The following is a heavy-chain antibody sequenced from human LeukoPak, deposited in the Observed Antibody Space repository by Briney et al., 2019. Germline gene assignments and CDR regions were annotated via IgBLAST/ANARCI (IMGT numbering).Heavy chain of an antibody. CDR3: ARRKSFYESSGYFDH. CDR2: MYYSGDT. V-gene: IGHV4-39*01. CDR1: GDSIRSTSSY. D-gene: IGHD3-22*01. J-gene: IGHJ4*02. Sequence: SQTLSLTCTVSGDSIRSTSSYWGWLRQPPGKGLEWIGSMYYSGDTYYNPSLKSRVTIAVDTSKNQFSLKLNSVTAADTAVYYCARRKSFYESSGYFDHWGRGTLVTVS.